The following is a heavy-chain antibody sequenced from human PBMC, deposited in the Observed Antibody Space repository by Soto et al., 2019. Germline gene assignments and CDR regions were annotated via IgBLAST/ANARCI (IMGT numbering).Heavy chain of an antibody. CDR1: GGTFSSYT. CDR3: ARDDPYGGNPNYY. Sequence: QVQLVQSGAEVKKPGSSVKVSCKASGGTFSSYTISWVRQAPGQGLEWMGRIIPILGIANYAQKFQGRVTXTXDXXTSTAYMELSSLRSEDTAVYYCARDDPYGGNPNYYWGQGTLVTVSA. D-gene: IGHD2-15*01. J-gene: IGHJ4*02. CDR2: IIPILGIA. V-gene: IGHV1-69*08.